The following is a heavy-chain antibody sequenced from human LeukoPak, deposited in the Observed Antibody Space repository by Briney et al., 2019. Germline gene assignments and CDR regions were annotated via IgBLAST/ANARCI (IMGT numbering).Heavy chain of an antibody. CDR3: ASWGVYCSSTSCPRDFDY. CDR2: IYPGDSDT. V-gene: IGHV5-51*01. J-gene: IGHJ4*02. Sequence: GESLKISCKGSGYSFTSYWIGWVRQMPGKGLEWMGIIYPGDSDTRYSPSFQGQVTISAGKSISTAYLQWSSLKASDTAMYYCASWGVYCSSTSCPRDFDYWGQGTLVTVSS. CDR1: GYSFTSYW. D-gene: IGHD2-2*01.